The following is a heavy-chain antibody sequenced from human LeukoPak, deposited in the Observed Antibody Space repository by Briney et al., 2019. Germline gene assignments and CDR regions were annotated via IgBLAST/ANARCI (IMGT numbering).Heavy chain of an antibody. D-gene: IGHD2-2*01. V-gene: IGHV1-8*03. CDR3: ARADCSSSNCDEDWFDP. CDR2: MNPNSGNT. J-gene: IGHJ5*02. CDR1: GDTFIDYD. Sequence: GSVKVSCKASGDTFIDYDINWVRQAPGQGLEWMGWMNPNSGNTGYAQNFQGRLTISRNTSIRTAYMELSNLRSEDTAIYYCARADCSSSNCDEDWFDPWGQGTLVTVSS.